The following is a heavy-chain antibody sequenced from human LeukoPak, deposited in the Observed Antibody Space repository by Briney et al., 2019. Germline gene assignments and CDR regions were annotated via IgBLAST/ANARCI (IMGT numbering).Heavy chain of an antibody. CDR1: GFPLRSYW. Sequence: PGGSLRLSCAVSGFPLRSYWMDGVRHGPGKGPVWVSRISPDGSDTSYADSVKGRFTISRDNAKNTLYLQMNSLRVEDTAVYYCVRGAYSGSPDYWGQGTLVTVSS. J-gene: IGHJ4*02. CDR3: VRGAYSGSPDY. CDR2: ISPDGSDT. D-gene: IGHD1-26*01. V-gene: IGHV3-74*01.